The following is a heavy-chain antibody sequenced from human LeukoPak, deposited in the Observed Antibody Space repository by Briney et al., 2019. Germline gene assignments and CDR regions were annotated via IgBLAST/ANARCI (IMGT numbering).Heavy chain of an antibody. CDR2: INPNGYET. Sequence: GGSLRLSCVVSVFTFSDYWMTWVRQAPGKGLECLANINPNGYETYYLDSVKRRFIISRDNAKNSLYLQMNNLSAEDTAFYYCATDLNWANYWGQGTPVTVSS. V-gene: IGHV3-7*01. CDR3: ATDLNWANY. J-gene: IGHJ4*02. D-gene: IGHD7-27*01. CDR1: VFTFSDYW.